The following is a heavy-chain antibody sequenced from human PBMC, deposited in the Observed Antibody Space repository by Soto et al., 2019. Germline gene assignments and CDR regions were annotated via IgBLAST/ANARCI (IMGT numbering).Heavy chain of an antibody. CDR3: ARERAVAGFDY. J-gene: IGHJ4*02. CDR1: GYTFTSCD. CDR2: MNPNTGNT. V-gene: IGHV1-8*01. D-gene: IGHD6-19*01. Sequence: QVQLVQSGAEVKKPGASVKVSCKASGYTFTSCDINWVRQATGQGLEWMGWMNPNTGNTGYAQNFQGRVTMTRNTSITTAYMELSSLRSEDTAVYYCARERAVAGFDYWGQGTLFTVSS.